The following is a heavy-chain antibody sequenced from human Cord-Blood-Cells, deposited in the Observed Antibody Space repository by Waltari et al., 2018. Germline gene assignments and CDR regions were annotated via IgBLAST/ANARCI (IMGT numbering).Heavy chain of an antibody. V-gene: IGHV3-7*01. D-gene: IGHD6-13*01. CDR1: GFTFSSYW. CDR3: ARVGGSSWSDAFDI. J-gene: IGHJ3*02. Sequence: EVQLVESGGGLVQPGGSLRLSCAASGFTFSSYWMSWVRQARGQGLGGGANKKQDGREKYYVDSVKGRFTSPRDNAKNSLYLQMNSLRAEDTAVYYCARVGGSSWSDAFDIWGQGTMVTVSS. CDR2: KKQDGREK.